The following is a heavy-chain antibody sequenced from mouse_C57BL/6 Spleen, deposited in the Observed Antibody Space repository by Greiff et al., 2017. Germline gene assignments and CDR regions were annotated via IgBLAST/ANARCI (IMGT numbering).Heavy chain of an antibody. CDR2: ISYDGSN. D-gene: IGHD4-1*01. CDR1: GYSITSGYY. V-gene: IGHV3-6*01. J-gene: IGHJ2*01. CDR3: ARVGSDWYYFDY. Sequence: EVKLQESGPGLVKPSQSLSLTCSVTGYSITSGYYWNWIRQFPGNKLEWMGYISYDGSNNYNPSLKNRISITRDTSKNQFFLKLNSVTTEDTATYYCARVGSDWYYFDYWGQGTTLTVSS.